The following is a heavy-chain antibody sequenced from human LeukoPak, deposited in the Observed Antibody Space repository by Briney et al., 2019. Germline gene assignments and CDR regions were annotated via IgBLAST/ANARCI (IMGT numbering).Heavy chain of an antibody. J-gene: IGHJ4*02. Sequence: TGGSLRLSCAASGFTFTIYSMNRVRQAPGKGLEWVSYIGGSGTSIYYADSVKGRFTISRDNAKNSLYLQMNSLRAEDTAVYYCARESGSSGWYEGFDYWGEGTLVTVSS. V-gene: IGHV3-21*01. D-gene: IGHD6-19*01. CDR2: IGGSGTSI. CDR3: ARESGSSGWYEGFDY. CDR1: GFTFTIYS.